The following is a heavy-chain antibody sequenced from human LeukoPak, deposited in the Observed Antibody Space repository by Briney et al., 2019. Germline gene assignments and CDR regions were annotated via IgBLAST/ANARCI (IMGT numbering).Heavy chain of an antibody. Sequence: WASVKVSCKVSGYTLTELSMHWVRQAPGKGLEWMGGFDPEDGETIYAQKFQGRVTMTEDTSTDTAYMELSSLRSEDTAVYYCATLKGVGGRYFDYWGQGTLVTVSS. CDR1: GYTLTELS. CDR2: FDPEDGET. CDR3: ATLKGVGGRYFDY. V-gene: IGHV1-24*01. D-gene: IGHD1-26*01. J-gene: IGHJ4*02.